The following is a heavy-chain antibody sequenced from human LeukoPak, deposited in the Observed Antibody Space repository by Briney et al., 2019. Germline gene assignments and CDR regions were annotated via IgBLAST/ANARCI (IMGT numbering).Heavy chain of an antibody. CDR2: ISGSGGTT. V-gene: IGHV3-23*01. Sequence: SGGSLRLSCAASEFTFSSYAMSWVRQAPGEGLEWVSSISGSGGTTYYAESVKGRFTISRDNSKNTLYLQMNSLRAEETAVYYCAKGLSSGWNLKGSDYWGQGTLVIVSS. CDR3: AKGLSSGWNLKGSDY. CDR1: EFTFSSYA. D-gene: IGHD6-19*01. J-gene: IGHJ4*02.